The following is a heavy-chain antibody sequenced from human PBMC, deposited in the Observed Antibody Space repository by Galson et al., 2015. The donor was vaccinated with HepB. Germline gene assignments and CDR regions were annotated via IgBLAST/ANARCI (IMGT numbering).Heavy chain of an antibody. V-gene: IGHV3-30*18. CDR1: GFTFSSYG. D-gene: IGHD6-13*01. J-gene: IGHJ3*02. Sequence: SLRLSCAASGFTFSSYGMHWVRQAPGKGLEWVAVISYDGSNKYYADSVKGRFTISRDNSMNTLYLQMNSLRAEDTAVYYCAKGRGRTDSSSWFVAFDIWGQGTMVTVSS. CDR3: AKGRGRTDSSSWFVAFDI. CDR2: ISYDGSNK.